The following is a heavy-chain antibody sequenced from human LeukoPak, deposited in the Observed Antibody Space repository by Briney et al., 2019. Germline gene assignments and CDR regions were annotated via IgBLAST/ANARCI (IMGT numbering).Heavy chain of an antibody. CDR2: ISSSGSTI. D-gene: IGHD5-18*01. J-gene: IGHJ4*02. CDR1: GFTFSDYY. Sequence: GGSLRLSCAASGFTFSDYYMSLIRQAPGKGLEWVSYISSSGSTIYYADSVKGRFTISRDNAKNSLYLQMNSLRAEDTAVYYCARRIQLWALDYWGQGTLVTVSS. CDR3: ARRIQLWALDY. V-gene: IGHV3-11*01.